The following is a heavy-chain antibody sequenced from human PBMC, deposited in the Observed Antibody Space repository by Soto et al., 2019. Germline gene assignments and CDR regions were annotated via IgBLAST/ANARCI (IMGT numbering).Heavy chain of an antibody. CDR2: IRQDGSEQ. Sequence: EVQLLESGGGLVQPGGSLRLSCAASGFVFNTFWMSWVRQAPGKGLEWVASIRQDGSEQFYVDSVKGRFTISRDNAKNSLSLQMNSLRAEDSAVYYCARASFYGDYYFGHWGQGTLVTVSS. V-gene: IGHV3-7*01. J-gene: IGHJ4*02. CDR1: GFVFNTFW. D-gene: IGHD4-17*01. CDR3: ARASFYGDYYFGH.